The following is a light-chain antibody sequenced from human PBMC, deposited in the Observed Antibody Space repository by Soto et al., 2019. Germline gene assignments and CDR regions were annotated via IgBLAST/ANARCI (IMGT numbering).Light chain of an antibody. CDR1: QSISSY. CDR2: AAS. V-gene: IGKV1-39*01. Sequence: DIQMTQSPSSLSASVGDRVTITCRASQSISSYLNWYQQKPGTAPKLLIYAASSLKSGVPSRFSGSGSGTEFTLTISSLQPEDFATYYCQQSYSTPPYTFGQGTKLEIK. CDR3: QQSYSTPPYT. J-gene: IGKJ2*01.